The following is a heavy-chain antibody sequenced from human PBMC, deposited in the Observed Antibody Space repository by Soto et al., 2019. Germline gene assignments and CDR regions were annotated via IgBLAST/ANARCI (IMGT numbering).Heavy chain of an antibody. D-gene: IGHD3-3*01. CDR3: ARTLKFTGFWSGSEFDP. J-gene: IGHJ5*02. CDR2: ISSSSSYI. V-gene: IGHV3-21*01. Sequence: GGSLRLSCAASGFTFSSYSMNWVRQAPGKGLEWVSSISSSSSYIYYADSVKGRFTISRDNAKNSLYLQMNSLRAEDTAVYYCARTLKFTGFWSGSEFDPWGQGTLVTVSS. CDR1: GFTFSSYS.